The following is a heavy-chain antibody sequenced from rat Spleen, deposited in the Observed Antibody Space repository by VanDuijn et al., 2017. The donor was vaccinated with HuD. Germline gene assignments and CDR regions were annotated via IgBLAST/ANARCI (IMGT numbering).Heavy chain of an antibody. V-gene: IGHV5-31*01. CDR2: ISYEGSST. CDR3: TRGGLYYFDY. CDR1: GFTFNNYW. J-gene: IGHJ2*01. Sequence: EVQLVESGGGLVQPGRSLKLSCVASGFTFNNYWMTWIRQAPKKGLEWVASISYEGSSTYYRDSVKGRFTISRDNAKSTLYLQMDSLRSEDTATYYCTRGGLYYFDYWGQGVMVTVSS.